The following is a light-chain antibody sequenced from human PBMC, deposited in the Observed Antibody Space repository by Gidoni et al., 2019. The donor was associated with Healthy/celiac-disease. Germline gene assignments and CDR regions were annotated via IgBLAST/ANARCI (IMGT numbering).Light chain of an antibody. V-gene: IGLV2-8*01. J-gene: IGLJ2*01. Sequence: QSALTQPPSASGSPGQSVTISCTGTSSDVGGYNYVSWYQQHPGKAPKLMIYEVSKRPSGVPYCFSGSKSGNTASPTVSGLQAEDEDDYYCSSYAGSNNVVFGGGTKLTVL. CDR1: SSDVGGYNY. CDR2: EVS. CDR3: SSYAGSNNVV.